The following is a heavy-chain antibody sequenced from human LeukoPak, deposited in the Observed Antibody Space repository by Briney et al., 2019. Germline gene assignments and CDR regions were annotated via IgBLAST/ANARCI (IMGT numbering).Heavy chain of an antibody. J-gene: IGHJ5*02. V-gene: IGHV3-7*01. Sequence: PGGSLRLSCAASGFTFSSYWMSWVRQAPGKGLEWVANIKQDGSEKYYVDSVKGRFTISRDNAKNSLYLQMNSLRAEDTAVYYCARVRYSSGWYPLSPWGQGTLVTVSS. D-gene: IGHD6-19*01. CDR2: IKQDGSEK. CDR3: ARVRYSSGWYPLSP. CDR1: GFTFSSYW.